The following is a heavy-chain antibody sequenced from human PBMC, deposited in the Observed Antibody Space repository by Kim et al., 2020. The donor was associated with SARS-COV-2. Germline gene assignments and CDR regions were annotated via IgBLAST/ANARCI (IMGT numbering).Heavy chain of an antibody. CDR2: IKQGGSE. CDR3: VSGGRWNNNAFYYCGMDV. D-gene: IGHD1-1*01. J-gene: IGHJ6*02. Sequence: GGSLRLSCAASGLTLSKSWVSWVRQAPRKGLECVANIKQGGSEAYVDSAKGRFTISRADAKNSLYLHMNSLRGDDTAVYYCVSGGRWNNNAFYYCGMDVWGQGTTVTVSS. CDR1: GLTLSKSW. V-gene: IGHV3-7*03.